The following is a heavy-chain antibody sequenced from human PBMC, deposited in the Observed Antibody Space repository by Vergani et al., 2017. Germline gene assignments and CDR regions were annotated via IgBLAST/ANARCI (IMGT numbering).Heavy chain of an antibody. CDR2: IIPILGIA. CDR1: GGTFSSYT. Sequence: QVQLVQSGAEVKKPGSSVKVSCKASGGTFSSYTISWVRQAPGQGLEWMGRIIPILGIANYAQKFQGRVTITAEKSTITAYMELSSLRSEDTAVYYCASWGLRDFYFDYWGQGTLVTVSS. D-gene: IGHD3-16*01. J-gene: IGHJ4*02. CDR3: ASWGLRDFYFDY. V-gene: IGHV1-69*02.